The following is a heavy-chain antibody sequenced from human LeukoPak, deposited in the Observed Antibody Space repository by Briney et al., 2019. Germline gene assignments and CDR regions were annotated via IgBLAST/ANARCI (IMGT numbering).Heavy chain of an antibody. CDR2: INSDGSST. D-gene: IGHD4-17*01. Sequence: GGSLRLSCAASGFTFSSYWMHWVRQAPGKGLVWVSRINSDGSSTSYADSVKGRFTISRDNAKNTLYLQMNSLRAEDTAVYYSAREGYGAYGFDYWGQGTLVTVSS. CDR3: AREGYGAYGFDY. CDR1: GFTFSSYW. J-gene: IGHJ4*02. V-gene: IGHV3-74*01.